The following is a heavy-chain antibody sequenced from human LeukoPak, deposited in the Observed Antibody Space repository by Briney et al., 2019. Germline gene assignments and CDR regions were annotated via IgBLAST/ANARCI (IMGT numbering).Heavy chain of an antibody. D-gene: IGHD1-26*01. J-gene: IGHJ4*02. V-gene: IGHV3-21*01. CDR3: AKDLVSGSYYLPY. CDR2: ISSSSSYI. Sequence: GGSLRLSCAASGFTFSSYSMNWVRQAPGKGLEWVSSISSSSSYIYYADSVKGRFTISRDNAKNSLYLQMNSLRAEDTAVYYCAKDLVSGSYYLPYWGQGTLVTVSS. CDR1: GFTFSSYS.